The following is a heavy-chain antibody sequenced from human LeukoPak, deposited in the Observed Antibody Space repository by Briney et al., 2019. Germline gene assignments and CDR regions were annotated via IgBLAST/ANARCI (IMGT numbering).Heavy chain of an antibody. V-gene: IGHV4-34*01. D-gene: IGHD3-10*01. J-gene: IGHJ4*02. CDR2: INHSGRT. CDR3: AREGFGELSHFDY. Sequence: PSETLSLTCVVYGGSFSGDYWSWIRQPPGRGLKWIGEINHSGRTNYHPSLKGRVTISVDTSKNQFSLKLSSVTAADTAVYYCAREGFGELSHFDYWGQGTLVTVSS. CDR1: GGSFSGDY.